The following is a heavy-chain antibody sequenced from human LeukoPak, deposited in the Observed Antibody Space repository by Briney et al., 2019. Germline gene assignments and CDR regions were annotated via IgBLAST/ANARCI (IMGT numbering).Heavy chain of an antibody. CDR1: GGSISSGGYY. V-gene: IGHV4-30-2*01. D-gene: IGHD7-27*01. J-gene: IGHJ4*02. CDR3: ARGSNFVGWGSPSPHFDY. Sequence: SQTLSLTCTVSGGSISSGGYYWSWIRQPPGKVLEWLGYIYHSGSTYYNPSLKSRVTISVDRSKNQFSLKLSSVTAADTAVYYCARGSNFVGWGSPSPHFDYWGQGTLVTVSS. CDR2: IYHSGST.